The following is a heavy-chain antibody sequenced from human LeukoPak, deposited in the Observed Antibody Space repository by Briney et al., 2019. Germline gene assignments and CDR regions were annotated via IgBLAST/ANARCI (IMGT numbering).Heavy chain of an antibody. CDR2: IYYSGST. CDR3: ARGGQSHNWFDP. Sequence: PSETLSLTCTVSGGSISSYYRSWIRQPPGKGLEWIGYIYYSGSTNYNPSLKSRVTISVDTSKNQFSLKLSSVTAADTAVYYCARGGQSHNWFDPWGQGTLVTVSS. CDR1: GGSISSYY. J-gene: IGHJ5*02. V-gene: IGHV4-59*12. D-gene: IGHD6-25*01.